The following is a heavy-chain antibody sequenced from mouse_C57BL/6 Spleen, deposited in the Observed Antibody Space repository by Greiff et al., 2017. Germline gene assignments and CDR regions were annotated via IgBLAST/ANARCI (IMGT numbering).Heavy chain of an antibody. J-gene: IGHJ2*01. D-gene: IGHD1-1*01. CDR1: GYTFTSYW. CDR2: INPSSGYT. Sequence: QVQLQQSGAELAKPGASVKLSCKASGYTFTSYWMHWVKQRPGQGLEWIGYINPSSGYTKYNQKFKDKATLTADKSSSTAYMQLSSLTYEDSAVYYCASWITTVVARGDYSDYWGQGTTLTVSS. CDR3: ASWITTVVARGDYSDY. V-gene: IGHV1-7*01.